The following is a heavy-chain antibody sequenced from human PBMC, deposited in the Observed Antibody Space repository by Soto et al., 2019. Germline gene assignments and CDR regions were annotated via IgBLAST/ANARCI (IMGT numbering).Heavy chain of an antibody. Sequence: ASVKVSCKASGYTFTSYAMHWVRQAPGQRLEWMGWINAGNGNTKYSQKFQGRVTITRDTSASTAYMELSSLRSEDTAVYYCARPPGYCSGGSCYGSLYYFDYWGQGTLVTVSS. J-gene: IGHJ4*02. CDR2: INAGNGNT. V-gene: IGHV1-3*01. D-gene: IGHD2-15*01. CDR1: GYTFTSYA. CDR3: ARPPGYCSGGSCYGSLYYFDY.